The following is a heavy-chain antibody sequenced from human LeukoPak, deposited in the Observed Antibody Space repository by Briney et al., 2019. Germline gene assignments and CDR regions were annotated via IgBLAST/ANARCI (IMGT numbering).Heavy chain of an antibody. J-gene: IGHJ6*04. D-gene: IGHD3-16*02. CDR3: ARVNPEYDYVWGSYRYSPMDV. CDR1: GGTFSSYA. V-gene: IGHV1-69*06. Sequence: ASVKVSCEASGGTFSSYAISWVRQAPGQGLEWMGGIIPIFGTANYAQKFQGRVTITADKSTSTAYMELSSLRSEDTAVYYCARVNPEYDYVWGSYRYSPMDVWGKGTTVTVSS. CDR2: IIPIFGTA.